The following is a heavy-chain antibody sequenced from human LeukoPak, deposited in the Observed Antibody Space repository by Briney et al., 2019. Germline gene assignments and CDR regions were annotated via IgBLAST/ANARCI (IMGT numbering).Heavy chain of an antibody. CDR2: ISSSGSTI. CDR3: ARDASRTGTT. V-gene: IGHV3-48*03. J-gene: IGHJ5*02. D-gene: IGHD1-1*01. Sequence: EGSLRLSCAASGFTFSSYEMNWVRQAPGKGLEWVSYISSSGSTIYYADSVKGRFTISRDNAKNSVYLQMNSLRGEDTAVYYCARDASRTGTTWGQGTLVTVSS. CDR1: GFTFSSYE.